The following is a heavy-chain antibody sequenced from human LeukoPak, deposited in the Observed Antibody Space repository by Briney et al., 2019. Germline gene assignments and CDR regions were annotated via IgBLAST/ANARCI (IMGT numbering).Heavy chain of an antibody. V-gene: IGHV3-23*01. CDR3: AKKKKPAAISGGLDY. Sequence: GGSLRLSCAAPGFTFSSYAMSWVRQAPGKGLEWVSAISGSGGSTYYADSVKGRFTISRDNSKNTLYLQMNSLRAEDTAVYYCAKKKKPAAISGGLDYWGQGTLVTVSS. J-gene: IGHJ4*02. CDR2: ISGSGGST. CDR1: GFTFSSYA. D-gene: IGHD2-2*01.